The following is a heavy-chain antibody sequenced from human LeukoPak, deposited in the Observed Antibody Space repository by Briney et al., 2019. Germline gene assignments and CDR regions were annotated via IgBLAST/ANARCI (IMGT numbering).Heavy chain of an antibody. J-gene: IGHJ4*02. V-gene: IGHV4-39*01. D-gene: IGHD6-6*01. CDR1: GGSISSSSYY. Sequence: SETLSLTCTVSGGSISSSSYYWGWIRQPPGKGLEWIRYIYYTGSTYYNPSLKSRVTISVDTSKNQFSLKLSSVTAADTAVYYCARRPLYSSSGDTFDYWGQGTLVTVSS. CDR3: ARRPLYSSSGDTFDY. CDR2: IYYTGST.